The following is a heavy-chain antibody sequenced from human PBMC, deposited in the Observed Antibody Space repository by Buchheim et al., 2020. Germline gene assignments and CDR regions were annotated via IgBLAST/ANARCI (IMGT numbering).Heavy chain of an antibody. Sequence: QVQLVESGGGVVQPGRSLRLPRAASGFTFSSYGMHWVRQAPGKGLEWVAVIWYDGSNKYYADSVKGRFTIYRDNSKNTLYLQMNSLRAEDTAVYYCARVAVVVAATGYFDYWGQGTL. CDR2: IWYDGSNK. D-gene: IGHD2-15*01. J-gene: IGHJ4*02. CDR1: GFTFSSYG. CDR3: ARVAVVVAATGYFDY. V-gene: IGHV3-33*01.